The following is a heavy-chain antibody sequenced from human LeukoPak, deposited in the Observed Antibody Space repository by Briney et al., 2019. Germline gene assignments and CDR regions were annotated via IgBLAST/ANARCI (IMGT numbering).Heavy chain of an antibody. CDR2: ISAYNGNT. Sequence: GASVKVSCKAFGYTFTSYGISWVRQAPGQGLEWMGWISAYNGNTNYAQKLQGRVAMTTDTSTSTAYMELRSLRSDDTAVYYCARNLRNYYDSSGPGDYWGQGTLVTVSS. J-gene: IGHJ4*02. CDR3: ARNLRNYYDSSGPGDY. V-gene: IGHV1-18*01. CDR1: GYTFTSYG. D-gene: IGHD3-22*01.